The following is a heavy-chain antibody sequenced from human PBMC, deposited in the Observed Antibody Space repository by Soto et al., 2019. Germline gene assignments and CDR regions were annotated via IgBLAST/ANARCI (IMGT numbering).Heavy chain of an antibody. V-gene: IGHV4-61*01. CDR2: IYYSGST. Sequence: SETLSLTCTVSGGSVSSGSYYWSWIRQPPGKGLEWIGYIYYSGSTNYNPSLKSRVTISVDTSKNQFSLKLSSVTAADTAVYYCARGGTIVVVGEPLSESPKTDFDYWGQGTLVTVSS. CDR3: ARGGTIVVVGEPLSESPKTDFDY. D-gene: IGHD2-15*01. J-gene: IGHJ4*02. CDR1: GGSVSSGSYY.